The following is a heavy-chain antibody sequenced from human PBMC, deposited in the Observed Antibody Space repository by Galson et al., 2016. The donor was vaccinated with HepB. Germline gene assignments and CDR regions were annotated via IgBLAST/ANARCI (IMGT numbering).Heavy chain of an antibody. V-gene: IGHV1-24*01. CDR2: FDPEDGET. Sequence: SVKVSCKVSGYTLTELSMHWVRQAPGKGLEWMGGFDPEDGETIYAQKFQGRVIMTEDTSTDTAYMELSSLRSEDTAVYYCAAVWSEWVRSREVYFDYWGQGTLVTVSS. CDR3: AAVWSEWVRSREVYFDY. CDR1: GYTLTELS. J-gene: IGHJ4*02. D-gene: IGHD5-12*01.